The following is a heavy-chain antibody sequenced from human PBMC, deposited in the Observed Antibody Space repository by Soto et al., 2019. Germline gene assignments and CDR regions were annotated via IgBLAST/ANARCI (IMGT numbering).Heavy chain of an antibody. D-gene: IGHD1-1*01. CDR1: GGSISSSSYY. CDR2: IYYSGST. J-gene: IGHJ3*02. Sequence: SETLSLTCTVSGGSISSSSYYWGWIRQPPGKGLEWIGSIYYSGSTYYNPSLKSRVTISVDTSKNQFSLKLSSVTAADTAVYYCARRTTADAFDIWGQGTMVTVSS. CDR3: ARRTTADAFDI. V-gene: IGHV4-39*01.